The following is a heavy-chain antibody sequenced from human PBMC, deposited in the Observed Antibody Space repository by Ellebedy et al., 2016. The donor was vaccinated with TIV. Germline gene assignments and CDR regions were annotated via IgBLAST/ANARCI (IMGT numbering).Heavy chain of an antibody. J-gene: IGHJ5*02. CDR3: ARGGIVGDTPGWFDP. V-gene: IGHV5-10-1*01. D-gene: IGHD1-26*01. CDR1: GYSFTSYW. CDR2: IDPSDSYT. Sequence: GESLKISCKGSGYSFTSYWISWVRQMPGKGLDWMGRIDPSDSYTNSSPSFQGHVTISADKSISTAYLQWSSLKASDTAMNYCARGGIVGDTPGWFDPWGQGTLVTVSS.